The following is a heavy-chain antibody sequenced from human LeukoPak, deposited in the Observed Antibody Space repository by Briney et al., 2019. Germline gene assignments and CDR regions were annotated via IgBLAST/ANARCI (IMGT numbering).Heavy chain of an antibody. D-gene: IGHD3-22*01. J-gene: IGHJ4*02. Sequence: GGSLRLSCAASGFTVSSNYMSWVRQAPGKGLEWVSVIYSGGSTYYADSVKGRFTISRHNSKNTLYLQMNSLRAEDTAVYYCARSDSSGYYHPAFDYWGQGTLVTVSS. CDR3: ARSDSSGYYHPAFDY. CDR2: IYSGGST. CDR1: GFTVSSNY. V-gene: IGHV3-53*04.